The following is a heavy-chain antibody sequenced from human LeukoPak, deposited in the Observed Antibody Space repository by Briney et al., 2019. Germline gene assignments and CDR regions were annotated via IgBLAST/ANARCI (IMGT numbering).Heavy chain of an antibody. CDR3: ARDPGRIAVAGS. Sequence: PSETLSLTCAVSGYSISSGYYWGWIRQPPGKGLEWIGSIYHSGSTYYNPSLKSRVTISVDTSKNQFSLKLSPVTAADTAVYYCARDPGRIAVAGSWGQGTLVTVSS. CDR2: IYHSGST. D-gene: IGHD6-19*01. V-gene: IGHV4-38-2*02. J-gene: IGHJ5*02. CDR1: GYSISSGYY.